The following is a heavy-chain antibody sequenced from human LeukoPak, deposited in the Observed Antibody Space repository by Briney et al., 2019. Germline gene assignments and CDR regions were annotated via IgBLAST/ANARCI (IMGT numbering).Heavy chain of an antibody. CDR2: IYTSGST. CDR3: ARLDYDRTIDY. J-gene: IGHJ4*02. D-gene: IGHD3-22*01. Sequence: SETLSLTCTVSGGSISSSSYYWSWIRQPPGKGLEWIGYIYTSGSTNYNPSLKSRVTISVDTSKNQFSLKLSSVTAADTAVYYCARLDYDRTIDYWGQGTLVTVSS. V-gene: IGHV4-61*05. CDR1: GGSISSSSYY.